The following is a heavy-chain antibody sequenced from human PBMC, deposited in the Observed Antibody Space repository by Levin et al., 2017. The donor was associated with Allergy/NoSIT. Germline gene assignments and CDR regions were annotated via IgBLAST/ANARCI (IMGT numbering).Heavy chain of an antibody. CDR3: ARGSGVWFGEVYGMDV. D-gene: IGHD3-10*01. Sequence: ASVKVSCKASGYTFTGYYMHWVRQAPGQGLEWMGWINPNSGGTNYAQKFQGRVTMTRDTSISTAYMELSRLRSDDTAVYYCARGSGVWFGEVYGMDVWGQGTTVTVSS. V-gene: IGHV1-2*02. CDR2: INPNSGGT. CDR1: GYTFTGYY. J-gene: IGHJ6*02.